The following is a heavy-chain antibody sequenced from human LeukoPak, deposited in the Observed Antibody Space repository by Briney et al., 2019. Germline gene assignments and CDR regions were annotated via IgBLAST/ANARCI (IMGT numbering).Heavy chain of an antibody. CDR2: INHSGST. CDR3: ARGRVVRGITSIRYYRMDV. Sequence: PETLSHTPALHRGSFSGYYWSWIRQPPRERLEWIWQINHSGSTNYNPSLKSRVTISVDTSKNQFSLKLSSVTAADTAVYYCARGRVVRGITSIRYYRMDVWGQGTTVTVSS. CDR1: RGSFSGYY. V-gene: IGHV4-34*01. D-gene: IGHD3-10*01. J-gene: IGHJ6*02.